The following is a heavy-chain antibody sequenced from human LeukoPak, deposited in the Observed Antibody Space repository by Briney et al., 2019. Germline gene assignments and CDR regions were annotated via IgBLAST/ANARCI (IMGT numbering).Heavy chain of an antibody. D-gene: IGHD3-10*01. CDR1: GYSISSSSYY. CDR3: ARRRWFGERRDY. V-gene: IGHV4-39*01. J-gene: IGHJ4*02. CDR2: IYYSGST. Sequence: SETLSLTCAVSGYSISSSSYYWGWIRQPPGKGLEWIGSIYYSGSTYYNPSLKSRVTISVDTSKNQFSLKLSSVTAADTAVYYCARRRWFGERRDYWGQGTLVTVSS.